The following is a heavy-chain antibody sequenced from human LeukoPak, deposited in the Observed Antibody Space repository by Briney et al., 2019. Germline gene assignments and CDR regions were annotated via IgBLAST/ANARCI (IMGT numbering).Heavy chain of an antibody. CDR1: GFTFSSYS. CDR2: ISSSSSYI. J-gene: IGHJ6*02. V-gene: IGHV3-21*01. D-gene: IGHD6-13*01. CDR3: ARDGAWAAAGDYYYYGMDV. Sequence: PGGSLRLSCAASGFTFSSYSMNWVLQAPGKGLEWVSSISSSSSYIYYADSVKGRFTISRDNAKNSLYLQMNSLRAEDTAVYYCARDGAWAAAGDYYYYGMDVWGQGTTVTVSS.